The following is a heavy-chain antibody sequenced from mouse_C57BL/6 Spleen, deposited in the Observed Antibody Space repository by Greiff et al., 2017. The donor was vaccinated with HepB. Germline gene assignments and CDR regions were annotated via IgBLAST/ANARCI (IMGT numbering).Heavy chain of an antibody. CDR3: ASWGYDYVNY. J-gene: IGHJ2*01. D-gene: IGHD2-4*01. CDR2: IYPSDSET. CDR1: GYTFTSYW. V-gene: IGHV1-61*01. Sequence: QVQLQQPGAELVRPGSSVKLSFKASGYTFTSYWMDWVKQRPGQGLEWIGNIYPSDSETHYNQKFKDKATLTVDKSSSTAYMQLSSLTSEDSAVYYCASWGYDYVNYWGQGTTRTVSS.